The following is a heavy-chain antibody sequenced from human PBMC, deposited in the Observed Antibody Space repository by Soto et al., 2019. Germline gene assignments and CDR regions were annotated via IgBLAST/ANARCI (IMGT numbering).Heavy chain of an antibody. D-gene: IGHD1-1*01. V-gene: IGHV1-18*01. CDR3: ARGRYGDY. Sequence: QVHLVQPGAEVKKPGASVKVSCKGSGYIFTTYGITWVRQAPGQGLEWMGWISAHNGNTNYAQKLQGRVTVTRDTSTSTAYMELRNLRSDDTAVYDCARGRYGDYWGQGALVTVS. J-gene: IGHJ4*02. CDR1: GYIFTTYG. CDR2: ISAHNGNT.